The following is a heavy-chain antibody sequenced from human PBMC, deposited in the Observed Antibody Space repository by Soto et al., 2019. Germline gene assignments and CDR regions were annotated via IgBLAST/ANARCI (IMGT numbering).Heavy chain of an antibody. J-gene: IGHJ4*02. CDR2: ISAYNGNT. V-gene: IGHV1-18*01. Sequence: ASVKVSCKASGYTFTSYGISWVRQAPGQGLEWMGWISAYNGNTNYAQKLQGRVTMTTDTSTSTAYMELRSLRSDDTAVYYCARDLDVVVVAAIPSFDDWGQGTLVTVSS. CDR1: GYTFTSYG. D-gene: IGHD2-15*01. CDR3: ARDLDVVVVAAIPSFDD.